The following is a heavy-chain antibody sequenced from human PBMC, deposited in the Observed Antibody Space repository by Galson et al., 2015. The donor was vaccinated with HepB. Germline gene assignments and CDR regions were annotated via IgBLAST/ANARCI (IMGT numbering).Heavy chain of an antibody. V-gene: IGHV5-10-1*01. J-gene: IGHJ5*02. D-gene: IGHD6-13*01. CDR2: IDPSDSYT. Sequence: QSGAEMKKPGESLRISCKGSGYSFTSYWISWVRQMPGKGLEWMGRIDPSDSYTNYSPSFQGHVTISADKSISTAYLQWSSLKASDTAMYYCARQLFRGAAAGNNWFDPWGQGTLVTVSS. CDR3: ARQLFRGAAAGNNWFDP. CDR1: GYSFTSYW.